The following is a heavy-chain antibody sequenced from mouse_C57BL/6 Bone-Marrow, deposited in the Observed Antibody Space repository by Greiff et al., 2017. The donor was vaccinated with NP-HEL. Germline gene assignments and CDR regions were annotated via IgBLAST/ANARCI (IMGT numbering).Heavy chain of an antibody. V-gene: IGHV1-72*01. D-gene: IGHD1-1*01. CDR2: IDPNSGGT. CDR1: GYTFTSYW. CDR3: ARYYYGSRGWYFDV. Sequence: VQLQQPGADLVKPGASVKLSCKASGYTFTSYWMHWVKQRPGRGLEWIGRIDPNSGGTKFNEKFKTKATLTVDKPSSTAYMQLSSLTSEDSAVYYCARYYYGSRGWYFDVWGTGPTVTVSS. J-gene: IGHJ1*03.